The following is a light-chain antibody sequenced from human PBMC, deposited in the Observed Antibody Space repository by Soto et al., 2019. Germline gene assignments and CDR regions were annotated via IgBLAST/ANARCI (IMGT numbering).Light chain of an antibody. Sequence: QSVLTHPPSVSGAPGQRVTISCTGSSSNIGAGYDVHWYQQLPGTAPKLLIYANSNRPSGVPGRFSGSKSGTSASLAITGLQAEDEADYYCQSYDSSLSGYVFGTGTKVTVL. J-gene: IGLJ1*01. CDR2: ANS. CDR3: QSYDSSLSGYV. V-gene: IGLV1-40*01. CDR1: SSNIGAGYD.